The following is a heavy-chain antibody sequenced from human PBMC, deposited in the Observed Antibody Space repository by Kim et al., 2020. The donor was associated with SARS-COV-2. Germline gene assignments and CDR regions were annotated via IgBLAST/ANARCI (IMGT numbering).Heavy chain of an antibody. CDR3: ARSGYSNWFDP. Sequence: ANYPRKFQGGVTITADKSTSTAYMELSSLRSEDTAVYYCARSGYSNWFDPWGQGTLVTVSS. D-gene: IGHD3-9*01. V-gene: IGHV1-69*02. CDR2: A. J-gene: IGHJ5*02.